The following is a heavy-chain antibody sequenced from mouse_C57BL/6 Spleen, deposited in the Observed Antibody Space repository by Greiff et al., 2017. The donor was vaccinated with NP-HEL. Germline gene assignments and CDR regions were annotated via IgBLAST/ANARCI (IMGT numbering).Heavy chain of an antibody. Sequence: VQLQQPGAELVMPGASVKLSCKASGYTFTSYWMHWVKQRPGQGLEWIGEIDPSDSYTNYNQMFKGKSTLTVDKSSNTAYMQFSSLTSEGSAVDYCARRRDYGSSFDYWGQGTTLTVSS. J-gene: IGHJ2*01. CDR3: ARRRDYGSSFDY. CDR2: IDPSDSYT. V-gene: IGHV1-69*01. CDR1: GYTFTSYW. D-gene: IGHD1-1*01.